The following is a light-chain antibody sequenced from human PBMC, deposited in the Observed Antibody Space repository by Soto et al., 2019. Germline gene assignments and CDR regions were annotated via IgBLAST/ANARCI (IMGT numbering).Light chain of an antibody. Sequence: DFQMTQSPSSLSASVGDRVTITCQASHDLTSSLNWYQQKPGKAPKLLIYDASILEAAVPSRFRGSGSGTDFTFTISSLQPEDVATYYCQKCDYLPIFGPGTTVDFK. CDR1: HDLTSS. J-gene: IGKJ3*01. V-gene: IGKV1-33*01. CDR2: DAS. CDR3: QKCDYLPI.